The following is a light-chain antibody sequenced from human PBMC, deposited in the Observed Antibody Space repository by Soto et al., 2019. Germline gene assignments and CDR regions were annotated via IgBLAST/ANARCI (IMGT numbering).Light chain of an antibody. CDR3: QQYDNLPLT. V-gene: IGKV1-33*01. CDR1: QSISSW. J-gene: IGKJ4*01. CDR2: DAS. Sequence: DRHMTQSPSPLSASVVDGFTITCRASQSISSWLAWYQQKPGKAPKLLIYDASNLETGVPSRFSGSGSGTDFTFTISSLQPEDIATYYCQQYDNLPLTFGGGTKVDIK.